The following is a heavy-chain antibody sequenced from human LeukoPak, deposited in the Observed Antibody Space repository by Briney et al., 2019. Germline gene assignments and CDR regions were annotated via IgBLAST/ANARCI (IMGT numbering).Heavy chain of an antibody. V-gene: IGHV3-33*08. J-gene: IGHJ4*02. CDR3: ARDPSGSGWSLNS. CDR1: GFTFSSYA. Sequence: GGSLRLSCAASGFTFSSYAMHWVRQAPGKGLEWVAFIWNDGSNDHYADSVKGRFTISRDNSKNTVWLQMNSLRVEDTAVYYCARDPSGSGWSLNSWGQGTLVAVSS. CDR2: IWNDGSND. D-gene: IGHD6-19*01.